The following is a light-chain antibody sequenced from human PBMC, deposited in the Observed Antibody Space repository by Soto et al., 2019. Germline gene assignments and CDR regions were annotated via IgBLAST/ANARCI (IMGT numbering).Light chain of an antibody. CDR3: QSYDSSLSGSLVV. J-gene: IGLJ2*01. V-gene: IGLV1-40*01. CDR2: GNS. Sequence: QSVLTQPPSVSGAPGQRVTISCTGSSSNIGAGYDVHWYQQLPGTAPKLLIYGNSNRPSGVPDRFSGSKSGTSASLAITGLQAEDEADFYSQSYDSSLSGSLVVFGGGTMVTVL. CDR1: SSNIGAGYD.